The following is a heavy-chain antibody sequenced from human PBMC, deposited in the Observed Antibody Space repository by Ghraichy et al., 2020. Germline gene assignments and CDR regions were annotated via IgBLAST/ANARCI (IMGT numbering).Heavy chain of an antibody. CDR2: ISGSGGST. J-gene: IGHJ4*02. V-gene: IGHV3-23*01. D-gene: IGHD3-3*01. CDR3: AKDGSDFWSGYYFDY. Sequence: ETLSLTCAASGFTFSSYAMSWVRQAPRKGLELVSAISGSGGSTYYADSVKGRFTISRDNSKNTLYLQMNSLRAEDTAVYYCAKDGSDFWSGYYFDYWGQGTLVTVSS. CDR1: GFTFSSYA.